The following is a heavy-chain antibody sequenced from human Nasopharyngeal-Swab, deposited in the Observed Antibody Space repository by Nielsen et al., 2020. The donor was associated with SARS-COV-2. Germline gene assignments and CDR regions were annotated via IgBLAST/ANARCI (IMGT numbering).Heavy chain of an antibody. V-gene: IGHV1-46*01. J-gene: IGHJ4*02. D-gene: IGHD5-18*01. CDR2: INPSGGST. Sequence: ASVKVSCKASGYSFISYYMHWVRQAPGQGLEWMGIINPSGGSTSYAQKFQGRVTMTRDTSTSTVYMELSRLRSDDTAVYYCARGSYSGELWLPMDYWGQGTLVTVSS. CDR1: GYSFISYY. CDR3: ARGSYSGELWLPMDY.